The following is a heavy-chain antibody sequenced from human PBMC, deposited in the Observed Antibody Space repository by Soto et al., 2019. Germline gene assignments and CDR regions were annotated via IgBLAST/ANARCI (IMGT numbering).Heavy chain of an antibody. D-gene: IGHD2-2*01. CDR1: GFSLSTTAEG. V-gene: IGHV2-5*02. CDR3: AHGSCSSADCYPNPYLDY. Sequence: QITLKESGPTLVKPTQTLTLTCTFSGFSLSTTAEGVGWIRQPPGKALEWLALIYWDDDERYSPSLKSRLTLTKDPSKNQVVLTMTNVDPVDTATYYCAHGSCSSADCYPNPYLDYWGRGILVIVSS. J-gene: IGHJ4*02. CDR2: IYWDDDE.